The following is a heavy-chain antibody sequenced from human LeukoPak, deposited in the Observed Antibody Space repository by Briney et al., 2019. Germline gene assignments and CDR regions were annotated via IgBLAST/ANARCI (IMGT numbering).Heavy chain of an antibody. D-gene: IGHD3-22*01. J-gene: IGHJ6*03. CDR3: ARAYGYVTMIDYMDV. CDR1: GYTFTGYY. Sequence: GASVKVSCKASGYTFTGYYMHWVRQAPGQGLEWMGGIIPIFGTANYAQKFQGRVTITADESTSTAYMELSSLRSEDTAVYYCARAYGYVTMIDYMDVWGKGTTVTISS. CDR2: IIPIFGTA. V-gene: IGHV1-69*13.